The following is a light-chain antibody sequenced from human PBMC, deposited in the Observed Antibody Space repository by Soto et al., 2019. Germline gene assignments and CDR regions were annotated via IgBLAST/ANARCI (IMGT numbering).Light chain of an antibody. J-gene: IGKJ3*01. CDR2: DAS. Sequence: EIVLTQSPATLSLSPGERATLSCRASQSVSSYLSWYQQKPCHAPRLLIYDASNRATGIPARFSGSGSGTDFTLTISSLEPEDFAVYYCQQRSNWPSFTFGPGTKVDIK. CDR3: QQRSNWPSFT. V-gene: IGKV3-11*01. CDR1: QSVSSY.